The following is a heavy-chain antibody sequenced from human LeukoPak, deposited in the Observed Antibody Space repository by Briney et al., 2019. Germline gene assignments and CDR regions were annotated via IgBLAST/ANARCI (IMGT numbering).Heavy chain of an antibody. Sequence: GGSLRLSCAASGFTFSSYGMHWVRQAPAKGLEWVAFIRYDGSNKYYADSVKGRFTISRDNSKNTLYLQMNSLRAEDTAVYYCAKGTGFQLRSIDYWGQGTLVTVSS. D-gene: IGHD5-18*01. J-gene: IGHJ4*02. CDR3: AKGTGFQLRSIDY. CDR1: GFTFSSYG. CDR2: IRYDGSNK. V-gene: IGHV3-30*02.